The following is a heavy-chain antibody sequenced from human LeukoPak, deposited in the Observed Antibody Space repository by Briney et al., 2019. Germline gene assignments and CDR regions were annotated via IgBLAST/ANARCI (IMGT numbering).Heavy chain of an antibody. CDR2: IYYSGST. D-gene: IGHD6-6*01. V-gene: IGHV4-31*03. CDR1: GGSISSGGYY. CDR3: ARVSPHSSSSYDY. J-gene: IGHJ4*02. Sequence: PSETLSLTCTVSGGSISSGGYYWSWIRQHPGKGLEWIGYIYYSGSTYYNPSLKSRVTISVDTSKNQFSLKLSSVTAADTAVYYCARVSPHSSSSYDYWGQGTLVTVSS.